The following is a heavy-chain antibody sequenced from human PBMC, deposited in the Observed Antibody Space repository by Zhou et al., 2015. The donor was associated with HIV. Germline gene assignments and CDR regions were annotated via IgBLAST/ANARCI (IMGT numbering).Heavy chain of an antibody. CDR3: ARDALYCSSTSCYRPNYYYYYGMDV. Sequence: QVQLVQSGAEVKKSGSSVKVSCQTSGGTFSNYAFIWVRQAPGQGLVWMGGIIPFFLAVNYAPQFQGRVTITADESTSTAYMEMSSLASEDTAVYYCARDALYCSSTSCYRPNYYYYYGMDVWGQGTTVTVSS. J-gene: IGHJ6*02. CDR1: GGTFSNYA. D-gene: IGHD2-2*01. V-gene: IGHV1-69*01. CDR2: IIPFFLAV.